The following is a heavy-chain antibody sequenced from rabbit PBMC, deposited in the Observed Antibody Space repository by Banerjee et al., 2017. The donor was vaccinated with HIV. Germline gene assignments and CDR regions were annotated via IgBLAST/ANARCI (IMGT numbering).Heavy chain of an antibody. CDR2: INTSSGNT. J-gene: IGHJ4*01. CDR3: ARDGYAGHGYPNL. Sequence: QEQLEESGGDLVKPEGSLTITCTASGFSFSNKYVMCWVRQAPGKGLEWIACINTSSGNTVYASWAKGRFTISRSTSLNTVDLKMTSLTAADTATYFCARDGYAGHGYPNLWGPGTLVTVS. CDR1: GFSFSNKYV. D-gene: IGHD6-1*01. V-gene: IGHV1S43*01.